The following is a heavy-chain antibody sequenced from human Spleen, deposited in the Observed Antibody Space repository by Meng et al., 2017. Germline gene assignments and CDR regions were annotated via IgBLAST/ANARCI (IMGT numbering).Heavy chain of an antibody. CDR1: GFTFSSYW. V-gene: IGHV3-74*01. CDR2: INSDGSST. Sequence: GGSLRLSCAASGFTFSSYWMHWVRQAPGKGLVWVSRINSDGSSTSYADSVKGRLTIFRDNAKNTLYVQMNSLRVEDTAVYYCARVGSSAGGIRMGYDHWGQGTLVTVSS. CDR3: ARVGSSAGGIRMGYDH. D-gene: IGHD6-13*01. J-gene: IGHJ4*02.